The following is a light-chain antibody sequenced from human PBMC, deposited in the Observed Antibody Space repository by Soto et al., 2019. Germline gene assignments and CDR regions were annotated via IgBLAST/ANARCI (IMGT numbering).Light chain of an antibody. CDR2: EVR. J-gene: IGLJ3*02. CDR1: SSDVGRYNY. CDR3: TSYTSNTTWV. Sequence: QSVLTQPAAVSGPPGQSITISCTGTSSDVGRYNYVSWYQQHSGKAPKLVIYEVRNQPSGISNRFSASKSGNTASLTISGLQAEDEADYYCTSYTSNTTWVFGGGTKLTVL. V-gene: IGLV2-14*01.